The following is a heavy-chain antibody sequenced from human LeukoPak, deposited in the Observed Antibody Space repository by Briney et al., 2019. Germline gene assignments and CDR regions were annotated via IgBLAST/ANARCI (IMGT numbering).Heavy chain of an antibody. CDR3: ARMGRVVNRRYYFDY. D-gene: IGHD2-15*01. CDR1: GGSFSGYY. Sequence: PSETLSLTCAVYGGSFSGYYWSWIRQPPGKGLEWIGEINHSGSTNYNPSLKSRVTISVDTSKNQFSLKLSSVTAADTAVYYCARMGRVVNRRYYFDYWGQGTLVTDSS. V-gene: IGHV4-34*01. CDR2: INHSGST. J-gene: IGHJ4*02.